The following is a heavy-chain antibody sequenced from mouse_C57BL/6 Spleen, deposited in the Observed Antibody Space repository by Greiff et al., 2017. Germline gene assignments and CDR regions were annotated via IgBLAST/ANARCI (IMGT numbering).Heavy chain of an antibody. V-gene: IGHV6-6*01. CDR3: TGTTVVAYYFDY. CDR2: IRNKANNHAT. Sequence: EVKLVESGGGLVQPGGSMKLSCAASGFTFSDAWMDWVRQSPEKGLEWVAEIRNKANNHATYYAESVKGRFTISRDDSKSSVYLQMNSLRAEDTGIYYCTGTTVVAYYFDYWGQGTTLTVSS. CDR1: GFTFSDAW. D-gene: IGHD1-1*01. J-gene: IGHJ2*01.